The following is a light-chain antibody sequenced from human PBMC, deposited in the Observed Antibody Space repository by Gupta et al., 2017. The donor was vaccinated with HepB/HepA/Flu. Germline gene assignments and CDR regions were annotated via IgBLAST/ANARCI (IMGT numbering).Light chain of an antibody. CDR3: QQYYSTPFT. CDR1: QSVLYSSNNKNY. Sequence: DLVMTQSPDSLAVSFGERATINCKSSQSVLYSSNNKNYLAWYQQKPGQPPKLLIYWASTRESGVPDRFSGSGSGTDFTLTISSLQAEDVAVYYCQQYYSTPFTFGPGTKVDIK. J-gene: IGKJ3*01. V-gene: IGKV4-1*01. CDR2: WAS.